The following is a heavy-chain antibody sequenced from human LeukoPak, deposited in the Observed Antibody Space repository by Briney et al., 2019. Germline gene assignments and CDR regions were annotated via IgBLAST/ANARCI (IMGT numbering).Heavy chain of an antibody. Sequence: GGSLRLSCAASGFTFSSYAMSWVRQAPGKGLEWVSAISGSGGRTYYADSVKGRFTISRDNSKNTLYLQMNRLRAEDTAVYYCAKVLVYDRSGDDAFDIWGQGTMVTVSS. CDR2: ISGSGGRT. CDR1: GFTFSSYA. CDR3: AKVLVYDRSGDDAFDI. V-gene: IGHV3-23*01. D-gene: IGHD3-22*01. J-gene: IGHJ3*02.